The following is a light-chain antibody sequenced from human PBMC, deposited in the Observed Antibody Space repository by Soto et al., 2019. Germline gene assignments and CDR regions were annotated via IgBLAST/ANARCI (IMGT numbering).Light chain of an antibody. J-gene: IGLJ2*01. CDR2: EGS. CDR1: SSDVGSYNL. V-gene: IGLV2-23*01. Sequence: QSALTQPASVSGSPGQSITISCTGTSSDVGSYNLVSWYQQHPDKAPKLMIYEGSKRPSGVSNRFSGSKSGNTASLTISGLQAEDEADYYCCSCAGCAPVFGGGT. CDR3: CSCAGCAPV.